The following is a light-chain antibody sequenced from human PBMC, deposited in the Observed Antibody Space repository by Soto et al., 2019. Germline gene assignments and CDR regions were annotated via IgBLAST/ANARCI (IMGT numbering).Light chain of an antibody. V-gene: IGLV2-14*01. CDR3: SSYTSNSTWV. Sequence: QPVLTQPASVSGSPGQSITISCTGTSSDVGGYNYVSWYQQHPGKAPKLMIYDVSNRPSGVSNRFSGSKSGNTASLTISGLQAEDEADYYCSSYTSNSTWVFGGGTKLTVL. CDR2: DVS. J-gene: IGLJ3*02. CDR1: SSDVGGYNY.